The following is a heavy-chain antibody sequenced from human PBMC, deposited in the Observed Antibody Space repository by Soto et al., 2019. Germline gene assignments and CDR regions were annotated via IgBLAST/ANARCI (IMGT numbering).Heavy chain of an antibody. J-gene: IGHJ4*02. Sequence: QVQLVESGGGLVKPGGSLRLSCAASGFTFSDYYMNWIRQAPGKGLEWVSYISSGAITIYYADSVKGRFTISRDNAKNSLYLQMNSLRAEDTAVYYCAGQYSSSSVEFWGQGTLVNVSS. D-gene: IGHD6-6*01. CDR3: AGQYSSSSVEF. CDR2: ISSGAITI. CDR1: GFTFSDYY. V-gene: IGHV3-11*01.